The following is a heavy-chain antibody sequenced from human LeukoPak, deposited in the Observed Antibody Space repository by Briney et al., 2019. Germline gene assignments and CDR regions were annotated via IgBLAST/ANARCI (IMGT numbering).Heavy chain of an antibody. J-gene: IGHJ4*02. CDR1: GYTFTGYY. V-gene: IGHV1-2*02. Sequence: ASVKVSCKASGYTFTGYYMHWVRQAPGQGLEWMGWINPNSGGTNYAQKFQGRVTMTRDTSISTAYMELSRLRSDDTAVYYCARGGNSWYSPLQGYFDYWGQGTLVTVSS. CDR3: ARGGNSWYSPLQGYFDY. D-gene: IGHD6-13*01. CDR2: INPNSGGT.